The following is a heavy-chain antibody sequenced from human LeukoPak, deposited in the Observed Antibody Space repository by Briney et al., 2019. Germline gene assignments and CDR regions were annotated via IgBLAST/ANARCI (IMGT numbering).Heavy chain of an antibody. D-gene: IGHD6-13*01. CDR1: GFTVSSNY. V-gene: IGHV3-66*02. J-gene: IGHJ6*02. CDR2: ICSGGST. CDR3: ARGGVAAAGMDMDV. Sequence: GGSLRLSCAASGFTVSSNYMSWVRQAPGKGLEWVSVICSGGSTYYADSVKGRFTISRDNSKNTLYLQMNSLRAEDTAVYYCARGGVAAAGMDMDVWGQGTTVTVSS.